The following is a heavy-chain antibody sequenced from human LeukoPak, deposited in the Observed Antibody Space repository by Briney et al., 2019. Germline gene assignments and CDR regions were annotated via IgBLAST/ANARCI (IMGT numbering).Heavy chain of an antibody. CDR1: GGSISGGGYY. D-gene: IGHD3-22*01. J-gene: IGHJ4*02. CDR3: ARDGSSGYYWFDY. CDR2: IYPSGST. Sequence: SETLSLTCTVSGGSISGGGYYWSWIRQHPGKGLEWIGNIYPSGSTYYNPSLKSRVTISVDRPKNQFSLKLSSVTAADTAVYYCARDGSSGYYWFDYWGQGTLVTVSS. V-gene: IGHV4-31*03.